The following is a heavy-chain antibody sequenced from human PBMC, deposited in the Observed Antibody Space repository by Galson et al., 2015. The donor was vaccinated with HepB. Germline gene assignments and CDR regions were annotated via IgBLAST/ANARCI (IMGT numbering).Heavy chain of an antibody. J-gene: IGHJ4*02. CDR1: GFTFSDYF. CDR3: ARELSIAAPDDY. Sequence: SLRLSCAASGFTFSDYFMSWIRQAPGKGLEWISYISSSSSYTNYADSVKGRFTISRDNTKNSLYLQMNSLRAEDTAVYYCARELSIAAPDDYWGQGTLVTVSS. CDR2: ISSSSSYT. D-gene: IGHD6-13*01. V-gene: IGHV3-11*05.